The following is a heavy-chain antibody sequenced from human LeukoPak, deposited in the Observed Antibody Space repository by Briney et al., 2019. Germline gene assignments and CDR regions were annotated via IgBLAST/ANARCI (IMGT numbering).Heavy chain of an antibody. J-gene: IGHJ4*02. CDR1: GFTFNNYW. D-gene: IGHD1-1*01. CDR2: INSDGSGT. V-gene: IGHV3-74*01. Sequence: GGSLRLSCAASGFTFNNYWVHWVRQAPGKGLVWVARINSDGSGTNHADSVKGRFTISRDNAKNTLYLQMNSLRAEDTAVYYCTRVGNWAHGYWGQGALVTVSS. CDR3: TRVGNWAHGY.